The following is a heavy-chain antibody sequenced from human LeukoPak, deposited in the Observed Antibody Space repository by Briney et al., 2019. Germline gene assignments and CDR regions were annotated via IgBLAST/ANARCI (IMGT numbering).Heavy chain of an antibody. Sequence: GGSLRLSCAASGFTFSSYWMHWVRQAPGKGLVWVSRISSDGSDTNYADSVKGRLTNSRDNAKNTLYLPMNSLRAEDTAVYYCARGSYSLGGFDYWGQGTLVTVSS. CDR1: GFTFSSYW. D-gene: IGHD6-13*01. CDR3: ARGSYSLGGFDY. V-gene: IGHV3-74*01. CDR2: ISSDGSDT. J-gene: IGHJ4*02.